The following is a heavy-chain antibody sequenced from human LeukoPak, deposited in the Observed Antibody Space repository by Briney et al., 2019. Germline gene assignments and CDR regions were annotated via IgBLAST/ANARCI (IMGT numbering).Heavy chain of an antibody. CDR1: GGSISSGGYS. J-gene: IGHJ4*02. V-gene: IGHV4-30-2*01. D-gene: IGHD4-17*01. Sequence: SETLSLTCAVSGGSISSGGYSWSWIRQPPGKGLEWIGYIYHSGSTYYNPSLKSRVTISVDRSKNQFSLKLSSVTAADTAVYYCARGDDYGALDYWGQGTLVTVSS. CDR3: ARGDDYGALDY. CDR2: IYHSGST.